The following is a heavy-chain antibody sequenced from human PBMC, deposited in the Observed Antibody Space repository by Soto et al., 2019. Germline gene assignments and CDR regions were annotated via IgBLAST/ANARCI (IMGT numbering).Heavy chain of an antibody. V-gene: IGHV3-23*01. CDR1: GFTFSSYA. Sequence: GGSLRLSCAASGFTFSSYAMSWVRQAPGKGLEWVSAISGSGGSTYYADSVKGRFTISRDNSKNTLYLQMNSLRAEDTAVYYCAKGGSYYYDSSASPNWGQGTMVTVPS. J-gene: IGHJ3*01. D-gene: IGHD3-22*01. CDR3: AKGGSYYYDSSASPN. CDR2: ISGSGGST.